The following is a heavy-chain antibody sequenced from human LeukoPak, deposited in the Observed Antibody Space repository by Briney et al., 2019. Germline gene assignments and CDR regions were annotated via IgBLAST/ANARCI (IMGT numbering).Heavy chain of an antibody. Sequence: GGSLRLSCAASGFTFSSYSMNWVRQAPGKGLEWVSSISSSSSYIYYADSVKGRFTISRDNAKNSLYLQMNGLRAEDTAVYYCARDVWFGESSLGYFDYWGQGTLVTVSS. V-gene: IGHV3-21*04. CDR2: ISSSSSYI. CDR3: ARDVWFGESSLGYFDY. D-gene: IGHD3-10*01. CDR1: GFTFSSYS. J-gene: IGHJ4*02.